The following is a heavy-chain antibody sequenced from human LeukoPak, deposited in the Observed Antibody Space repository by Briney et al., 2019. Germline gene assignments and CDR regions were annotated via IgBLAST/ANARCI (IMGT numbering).Heavy chain of an antibody. Sequence: GGSLRLSCSASGFSFRSYAMHWVRQAPGKGLEYVSRISSDGGTTYYTDSVKGRFTISRDSSKNRLYLQMSGLRLEDTAVYYCVTGGYCTSTNCYTLLDYWGQGTLVTVSS. CDR1: GFSFRSYA. V-gene: IGHV3-64D*06. D-gene: IGHD2-2*02. CDR3: VTGGYCTSTNCYTLLDY. CDR2: ISSDGGTT. J-gene: IGHJ4*02.